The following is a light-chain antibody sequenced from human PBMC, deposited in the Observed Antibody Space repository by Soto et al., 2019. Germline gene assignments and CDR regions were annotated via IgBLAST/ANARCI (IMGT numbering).Light chain of an antibody. CDR2: AAS. Sequence: IQMTQSPSSLSASVGDRVTLTCQASHDIRDYLNWYQQKPGKPPKRLIYAASNLQTGVPSRFSGTGSGTDFTLTISSLQPADFATYVCQQYDSLPPTFGPGTKVDIK. CDR1: HDIRDY. J-gene: IGKJ3*01. CDR3: QQYDSLPPT. V-gene: IGKV1-33*01.